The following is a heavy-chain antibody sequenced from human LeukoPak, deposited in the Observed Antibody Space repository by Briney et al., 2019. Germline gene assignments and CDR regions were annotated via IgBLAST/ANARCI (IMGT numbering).Heavy chain of an antibody. D-gene: IGHD3-16*01. CDR2: IWYDGSNK. V-gene: IGHV3-33*01. CDR1: GFTFSSYG. J-gene: IGHJ6*02. CDR3: ARDGLPYYYYYGMDV. Sequence: GGSLRLSCAASGFTFSSYGMHWVRQAPGNGLEWVAVIWYDGSNKYYADSVKGRFTISRDNSKNTLYLQMNSLRAEDTAVYYCARDGLPYYYYYGMDVWGQGTTVTVSS.